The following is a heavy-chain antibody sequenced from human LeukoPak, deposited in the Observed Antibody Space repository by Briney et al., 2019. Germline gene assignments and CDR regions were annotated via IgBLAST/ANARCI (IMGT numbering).Heavy chain of an antibody. CDR2: ISSSGSTI. D-gene: IGHD3-22*01. CDR3: AREDYYDSSGSFDY. J-gene: IGHJ4*02. Sequence: PGGSLRLSCAASGFTFSDYYMSWIRQAPGKGLEGVFYISSSGSTIYYADSVKGRFTISRDNAKNSLYLQMNSLRAEDTAVYYCAREDYYDSSGSFDYWGQGTLVTVSS. CDR1: GFTFSDYY. V-gene: IGHV3-11*01.